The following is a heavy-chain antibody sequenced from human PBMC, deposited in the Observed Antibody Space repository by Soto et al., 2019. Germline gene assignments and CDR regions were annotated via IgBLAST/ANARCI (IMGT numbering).Heavy chain of an antibody. CDR2: ISPIFGTA. Sequence: QVQLVQSGAEVKKPGSSVKVSCKASGGTFSSYAISWVRQAPGQGLEWMGGISPIFGTANYAQKFQGRVTITADESTSTADMELSSLRSEETAVYYCARDFTGSWGFDYWGQGTLVTVSS. D-gene: IGHD1-26*01. CDR1: GGTFSSYA. CDR3: ARDFTGSWGFDY. V-gene: IGHV1-69*12. J-gene: IGHJ4*02.